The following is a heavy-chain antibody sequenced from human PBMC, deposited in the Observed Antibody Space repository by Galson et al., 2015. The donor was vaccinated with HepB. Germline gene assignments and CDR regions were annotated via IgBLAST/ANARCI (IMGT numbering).Heavy chain of an antibody. V-gene: IGHV3-64D*06. D-gene: IGHD3-10*01. J-gene: IGHJ3*02. CDR1: GFTFSSYA. CDR2: ISSNGGST. Sequence: SLRLSCAASGFTFSSYAMHWVRQAPGKGLDYVSAISSNGGSTYYADSVKGRFTISRDNSKNTLYLQMSSLRAEDTAVYYCVKSGPYDAFDIWGQGTMVTVSS. CDR3: VKSGPYDAFDI.